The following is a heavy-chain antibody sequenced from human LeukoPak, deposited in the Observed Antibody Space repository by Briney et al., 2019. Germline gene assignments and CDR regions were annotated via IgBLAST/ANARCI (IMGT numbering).Heavy chain of an antibody. CDR3: ARGPRSSSPFGY. CDR1: GRSISSYY. V-gene: IGHV4-59*01. J-gene: IGHJ4*02. CDR2: IYYSGST. Sequence: PETLSPTCTVSGRSISSYYWSWIRQPPGKGLEWIGYIYYSGSTNYNPSLKSRVTISVDTSKNQFSLKLSSVTAADTAVYYCARGPRSSSPFGYWGQGTLVTVS. D-gene: IGHD6-6*01.